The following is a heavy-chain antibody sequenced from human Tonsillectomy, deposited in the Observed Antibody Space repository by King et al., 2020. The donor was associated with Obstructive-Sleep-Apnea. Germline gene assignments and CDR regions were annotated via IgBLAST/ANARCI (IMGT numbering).Heavy chain of an antibody. CDR2: LSGGGGNT. CDR1: GFTFSSYA. D-gene: IGHD2-8*02. Sequence: VQLVESGGGLVQPGGSLRLSCAASGFTFSSYAMNWVRQAPGKGLEWVSALSGGGGNTYYAESVKGRFTISRDNSKNTLYLQLNSLSAEDTAVYYCARELEVLATAFDIWGQGTLVTVSS. CDR3: ARELEVLATAFDI. V-gene: IGHV3-23*04. J-gene: IGHJ3*02.